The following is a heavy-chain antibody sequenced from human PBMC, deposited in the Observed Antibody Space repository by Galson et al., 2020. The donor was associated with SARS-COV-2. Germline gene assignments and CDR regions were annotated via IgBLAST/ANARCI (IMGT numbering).Heavy chain of an antibody. CDR1: GGSISSGGYY. CDR2: IYYSGST. J-gene: IGHJ4*02. D-gene: IGHD2-8*01. CDR3: ARGVDGQYYFDY. Sequence: SETLSLTCTVSGGSISSGGYYWSWIRQHPGKGLEWIGYIYYSGSTYYNPSLKSRVTISVDTSKNQFSLKLSSVTAADTAVYYCARGVDGQYYFDYWGQGTLVTVSS. V-gene: IGHV4-31*03.